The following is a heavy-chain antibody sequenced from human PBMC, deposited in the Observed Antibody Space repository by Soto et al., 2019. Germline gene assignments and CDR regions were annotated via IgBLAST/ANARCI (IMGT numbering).Heavy chain of an antibody. J-gene: IGHJ4*02. Sequence: GGSLRLSCAASGFTFSSYWMSWVRPAPGKGLGWVATIKQDGREKYYVDSVKGRFTITRDNAKNSMYLQMNSLIAEDTAVYYCARAEDPNIAAAGKDVYAFDYWGQGTLVTVSS. CDR1: GFTFSSYW. V-gene: IGHV3-7*01. CDR3: ARAEDPNIAAAGKDVYAFDY. D-gene: IGHD6-13*01. CDR2: IKQDGREK.